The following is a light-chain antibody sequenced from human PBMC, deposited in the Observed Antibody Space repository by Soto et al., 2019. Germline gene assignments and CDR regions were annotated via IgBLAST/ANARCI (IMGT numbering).Light chain of an antibody. V-gene: IGKV1-39*01. CDR1: QSISSY. J-gene: IGKJ1*01. Sequence: DIQMTQSPSSLSASVGDIVTITCRASQSISSYLNWYQQKPGKAPKLLIYAASSLQSGGPSRFSGSGSGTDFNLTISSLQPEDFATYYCQQSYSTPRTFGQGTKVEIK. CDR2: AAS. CDR3: QQSYSTPRT.